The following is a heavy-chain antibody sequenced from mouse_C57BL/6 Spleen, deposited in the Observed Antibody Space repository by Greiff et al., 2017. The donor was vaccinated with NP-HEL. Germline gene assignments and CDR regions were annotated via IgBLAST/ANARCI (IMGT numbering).Heavy chain of an antibody. CDR2: IDPSDSET. V-gene: IGHV1-52*01. D-gene: IGHD2-3*01. CDR1: GYTFTSYW. CDR3: ARGEIYDGFPSYWYFDV. J-gene: IGHJ1*03. Sequence: VQLQQPGAELVRPGSSVKLSCKASGYTFTSYWMHWVKQRPIQGLEWIGNIDPSDSETHYNQKFKDKATLTVDKSSSTAYMQLSSLTSEDSAVYYCARGEIYDGFPSYWYFDVWGTGTTVTVSS.